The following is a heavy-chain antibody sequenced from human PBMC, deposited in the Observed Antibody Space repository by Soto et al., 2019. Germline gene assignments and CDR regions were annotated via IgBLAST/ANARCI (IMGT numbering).Heavy chain of an antibody. CDR1: GGSISSGDYY. D-gene: IGHD3-10*01. V-gene: IGHV4-30-4*01. CDR2: IYYSGST. J-gene: IGHJ4*02. Sequence: QVQLQESGPGLVKPSQTLSLTCTVSGGSISSGDYYWSWIRQPPGKGLEWIGYIYYSGSTYYNPSRKSGVTMSVDTSKKQFSLKLSSVTAADTAVYYCARVYRGSGSYHLDYWGQGTLVTVSS. CDR3: ARVYRGSGSYHLDY.